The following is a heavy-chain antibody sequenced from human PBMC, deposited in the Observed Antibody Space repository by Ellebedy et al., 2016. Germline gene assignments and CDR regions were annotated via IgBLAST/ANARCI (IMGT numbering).Heavy chain of an antibody. J-gene: IGHJ4*02. CDR2: INAGNGNT. Sequence: ASVKVSCKASGYTFTNYYLHWVRQAPGQRLEWMGWINAGNGNTKYSQKFQGRVTITRDTFASTVYMELSSPRSEDTAVYYCARVYPRDSSGWYFDYWGQGTLVTVSS. D-gene: IGHD6-19*01. CDR1: GYTFTNYY. CDR3: ARVYPRDSSGWYFDY. V-gene: IGHV1-3*01.